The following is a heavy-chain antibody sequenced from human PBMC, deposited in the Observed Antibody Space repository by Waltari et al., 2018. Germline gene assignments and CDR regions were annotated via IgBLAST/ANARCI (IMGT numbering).Heavy chain of an antibody. Sequence: QLQLQESGPGLVKPSETLSLTCTVSGGSISSSSYYWGWIRQPPGKGLEWIGSIYYSGSTYYNPALKSRVTISVDTSKNQFSLKLSSVTAADTAVYYCATDYNYYGSGSYWGVYFDYWGQGTLVTVSS. D-gene: IGHD3-10*01. CDR1: GGSISSSSYY. J-gene: IGHJ4*02. V-gene: IGHV4-39*01. CDR2: IYYSGST. CDR3: ATDYNYYGSGSYWGVYFDY.